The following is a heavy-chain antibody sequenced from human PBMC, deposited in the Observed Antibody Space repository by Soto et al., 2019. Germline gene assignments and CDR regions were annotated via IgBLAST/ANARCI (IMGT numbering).Heavy chain of an antibody. CDR1: GGSISSGDYY. CDR3: ARGSIFRRYGMDV. V-gene: IGHV4-30-4*01. J-gene: IGHJ6*02. D-gene: IGHD3-9*01. CDR2: IYYSGST. Sequence: QVQLQESGPGLVKPSQTLSLTCTVSGGSISSGDYYWSWIRQPPGKGLEWIGYIYYSGSTYYNPALKSRVTRSVDTSKSQFSLKLSSVTAADTAVYYCARGSIFRRYGMDVWGQGTTVTVSS.